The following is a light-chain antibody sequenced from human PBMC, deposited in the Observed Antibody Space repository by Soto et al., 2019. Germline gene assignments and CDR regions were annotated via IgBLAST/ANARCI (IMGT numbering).Light chain of an antibody. CDR2: GNS. V-gene: IGLV1-40*01. CDR3: QSYDISLSGFHV. Sequence: QSVLTQPPSVSGAPGQRVTISCTGSISNIGAGYDVHWYQQLPGTVPKVLIYGNSNRPSGVPDRFSGSKSGTSASLAITGLQAEDEADYYSQSYDISLSGFHVFGTGTKVTVL. CDR1: ISNIGAGYD. J-gene: IGLJ1*01.